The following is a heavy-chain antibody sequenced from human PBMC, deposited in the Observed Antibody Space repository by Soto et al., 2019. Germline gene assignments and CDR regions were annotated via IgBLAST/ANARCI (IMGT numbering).Heavy chain of an antibody. V-gene: IGHV4-59*08. CDR2: IYYSGST. CDR3: ARRLYYDSSGFEGGGMDV. J-gene: IGHJ6*02. Sequence: PSETLSLTCTVSGVSISSYYWIWLRQPPGKGLEWIGYIYYSGSTNYNPSLKSRVTISVDTSKNQFSLKLSSVTAADTAVYYCARRLYYDSSGFEGGGMDVWGQGTTVTVSS. D-gene: IGHD3-22*01. CDR1: GVSISSYY.